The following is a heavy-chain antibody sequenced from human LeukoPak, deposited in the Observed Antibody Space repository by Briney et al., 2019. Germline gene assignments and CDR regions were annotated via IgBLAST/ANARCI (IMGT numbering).Heavy chain of an antibody. CDR2: IYYSGST. CDR1: GGSISSGGYY. CDR3: ARAGDRSGYSAYHYYYGMDV. V-gene: IGHV4-31*03. D-gene: IGHD3-22*01. J-gene: IGHJ6*02. Sequence: SETLSLTCTVSGGSISSGGYYWSWIRQHPGKGLEWIGYIYYSGSTYYNPSLKSRVTISVDTSKNQFSLKLSSVTAADTAVYYCARAGDRSGYSAYHYYYGMDVWGQGTTVTVSS.